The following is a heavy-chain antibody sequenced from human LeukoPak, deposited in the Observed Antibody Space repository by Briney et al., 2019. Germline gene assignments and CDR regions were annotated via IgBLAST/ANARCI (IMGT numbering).Heavy chain of an antibody. J-gene: IGHJ4*02. CDR3: ARDRNSGWSDNDY. V-gene: IGHV3-21*01. D-gene: IGHD6-19*01. CDR2: ISSSSNYI. Sequence: GGSLRLSCAASGFTFSIHSMNWVRQAPGKGVEWVSLISSSSNYIYYADSVKGRFTISRDNAKNSLYLQMNSLRAEDTALYYCARDRNSGWSDNDYWGQGTLVTVSS. CDR1: GFTFSIHS.